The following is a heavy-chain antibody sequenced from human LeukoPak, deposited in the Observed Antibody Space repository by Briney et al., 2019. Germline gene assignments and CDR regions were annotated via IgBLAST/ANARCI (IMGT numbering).Heavy chain of an antibody. CDR3: VRGHRAVAGPSDY. CDR1: GGSFSGYY. Sequence: PSETLSLTCAVYGGSFSGYYWSWIRQPPGKGLEWIGEINHSGSTNYNPSLKSRVTISVDTSKNQFSLKLSSVTAADTAVYYCVRGHRAVAGPSDYWGQGTLVTVSS. J-gene: IGHJ4*02. V-gene: IGHV4-34*01. CDR2: INHSGST. D-gene: IGHD6-19*01.